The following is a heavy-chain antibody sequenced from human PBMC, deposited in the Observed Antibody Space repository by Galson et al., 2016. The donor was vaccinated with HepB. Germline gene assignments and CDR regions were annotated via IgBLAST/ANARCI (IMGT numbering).Heavy chain of an antibody. CDR1: GGSISGTNW. Sequence: ETLSLTCAVSGGSISGTNWWSWVRQAPGKGLEWIGEVYHSGSSNYNPSLKSRVTISVDTSKNQFSLKLSSVTAADTAVYYCGRGPERGAFDIWGQGTMVTVSS. D-gene: IGHD1-14*01. CDR3: GRGPERGAFDI. V-gene: IGHV4-4*02. J-gene: IGHJ3*02. CDR2: VYHSGSS.